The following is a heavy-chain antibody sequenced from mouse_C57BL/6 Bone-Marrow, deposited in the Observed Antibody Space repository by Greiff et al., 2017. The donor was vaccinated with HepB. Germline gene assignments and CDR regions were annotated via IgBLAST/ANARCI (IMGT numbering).Heavy chain of an antibody. J-gene: IGHJ4*01. CDR2: IHPNSGST. Sequence: QVQLQQSGAELVKPGASVKLSCKASGYTFTSYWMHWVKQRPGQGLEWIGMIHPNSGSTNYNEKFKSKATLTVDKSSSTAYMQLSSLTSEDSAVYYCAAPTVVDAMDYWGQGTSVTVSS. V-gene: IGHV1-64*01. CDR3: AAPTVVDAMDY. D-gene: IGHD1-1*01. CDR1: GYTFTSYW.